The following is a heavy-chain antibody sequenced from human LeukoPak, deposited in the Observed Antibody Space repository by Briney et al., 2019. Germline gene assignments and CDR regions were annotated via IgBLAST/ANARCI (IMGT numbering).Heavy chain of an antibody. V-gene: IGHV3-53*01. CDR2: IYSGGST. CDR1: GFTVSSNY. CDR3: ARDWDNSWDGSGSN. J-gene: IGHJ4*02. D-gene: IGHD3-10*01. Sequence: GGSLRLSCAASGFTVSSNYMSWVRQAPGKGLEWVSVIYSGGSTYYADSVKGRFTISRDNSKNTLYLQMNSLRAEDTAVYYCARDWDNSWDGSGSNWGQGTLVTVSS.